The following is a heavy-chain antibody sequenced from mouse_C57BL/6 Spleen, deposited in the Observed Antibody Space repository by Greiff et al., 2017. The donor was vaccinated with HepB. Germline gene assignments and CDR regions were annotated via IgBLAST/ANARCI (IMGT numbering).Heavy chain of an antibody. CDR2: ISYDGSN. V-gene: IGHV3-6*01. Sequence: DVKLQESGPGLVKPSQSLSLTCSVTGYSITSGYYWNWIRQFPGNKLEWMGYISYDGSNNYNPSLKNRISITRDTSKNQFFLKLNSVTTEDTATYYCARERLRYYAMDYWGQGTSVTVSS. CDR3: ARERLRYYAMDY. J-gene: IGHJ4*01. D-gene: IGHD2-2*01. CDR1: GYSITSGYY.